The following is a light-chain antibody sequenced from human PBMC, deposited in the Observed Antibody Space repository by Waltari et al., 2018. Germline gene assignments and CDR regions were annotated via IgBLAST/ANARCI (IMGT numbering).Light chain of an antibody. CDR2: WAS. J-gene: IGKJ2*01. CDR3: QQYYSTPPYT. V-gene: IGKV4-1*01. CDR1: QSVLHSSNNKND. Sequence: DIVLTQYPDSLAVSLGERATINCKSSQSVLHSSNNKNDLAWYQQKPGQPPKLLIYWASTRESGVPDRFSGSGSGTDFTLTISSLQAEDVAVYYCQQYYSTPPYTFGQGTKLEIK.